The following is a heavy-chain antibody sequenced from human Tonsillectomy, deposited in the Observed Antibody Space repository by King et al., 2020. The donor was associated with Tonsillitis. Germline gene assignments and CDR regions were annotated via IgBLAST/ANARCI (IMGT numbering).Heavy chain of an antibody. D-gene: IGHD1-14*01. CDR3: AGLPSPPLARHSSYTTDV. Sequence: VQLQESGPGLVKPSQTLSLTCTVSGGSIRSAFYFWTWVRQPAGKGLEWIGRTYTTGSTDYNPSLKSRVTISMDTSKNQFSLRLNSVTAADTAVYYCAGLPSPPLARHSSYTTDVWGKGTTVTVSS. J-gene: IGHJ6*04. CDR1: GGSIRSAFYF. CDR2: TYTTGST. V-gene: IGHV4-61*02.